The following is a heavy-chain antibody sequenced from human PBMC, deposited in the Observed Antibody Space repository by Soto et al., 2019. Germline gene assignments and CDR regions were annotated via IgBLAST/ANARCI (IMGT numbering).Heavy chain of an antibody. CDR3: ARQHNDLWTDSPDFDY. D-gene: IGHD3-9*01. Sequence: QVQLVQSGGEVKKPGASVKVSCKASGYNYNNYGVTWVRQAPGQGLEWMGWISAFNHKANYTPNIQDRVTMTIDTPTNTAHVKMRSLRPADSAVYYCARQHNDLWTDSPDFDYWGQRTLVTVSA. J-gene: IGHJ4*02. CDR2: ISAFNHKA. V-gene: IGHV1-18*04. CDR1: GYNYNNYG.